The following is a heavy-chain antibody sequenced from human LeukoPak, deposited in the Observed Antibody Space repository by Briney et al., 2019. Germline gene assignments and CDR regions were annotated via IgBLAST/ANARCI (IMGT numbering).Heavy chain of an antibody. CDR1: GGSISSYY. V-gene: IGHV4-4*07. CDR3: ARDQTYYDSSGYSLYAFDI. CDR2: IYTSGST. J-gene: IGHJ3*02. Sequence: SETLSLTCTGSGGSISSYYWSWIRQPAGKGLEWIGRIYTSGSTNYNPSLKSRVTMSVDTSKNQFSLQLSSVTAADTAVYYCARDQTYYDSSGYSLYAFDIWGQGTMVTVSS. D-gene: IGHD3-22*01.